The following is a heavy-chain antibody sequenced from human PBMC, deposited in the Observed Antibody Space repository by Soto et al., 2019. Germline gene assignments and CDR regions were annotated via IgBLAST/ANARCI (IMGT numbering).Heavy chain of an antibody. CDR2: IKSDGSGT. D-gene: IGHD2-2*03. V-gene: IGHV3-74*01. J-gene: IGHJ4*02. CDR3: ARGDGDRFDGHCYLARH. Sequence: EVQLVESGGGSIQPGGSLRLSCVASGFTFSSYWMHWVRQAPGKGLVWVSRIKSDGSGTYYADSVEGRLTISRDNAKNTLVVQIASLSAEDAAVYYCARGDGDRFDGHCYLARHWGQGTLVTVSS. CDR1: GFTFSSYW.